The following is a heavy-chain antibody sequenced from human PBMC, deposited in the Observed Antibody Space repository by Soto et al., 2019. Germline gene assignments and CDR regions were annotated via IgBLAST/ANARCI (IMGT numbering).Heavy chain of an antibody. CDR2: VYSSGST. D-gene: IGHD6-13*01. CDR1: GGSISSNY. Sequence: SETLSLTCTVSGGSISSNYWTWIRQPPGKGLEWIGYVYSSGSTNYNPSLKSRVTISEDTSKSQFSLKVNSMTAADTAVYYCARYRREAVAGYTLDNWGQGILVTSPQ. J-gene: IGHJ4*02. V-gene: IGHV4-59*01. CDR3: ARYRREAVAGYTLDN.